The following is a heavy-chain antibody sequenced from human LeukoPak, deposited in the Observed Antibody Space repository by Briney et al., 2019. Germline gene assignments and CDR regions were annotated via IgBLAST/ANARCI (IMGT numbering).Heavy chain of an antibody. CDR1: GGSFSGYY. V-gene: IGHV4-34*01. CDR2: VNHSGST. CDR3: ARAVSGRFDY. J-gene: IGHJ4*02. Sequence: PSETLSLTCAVYGGSFSGYYWSWIRQPPGKGLEWIGEVNHSGSTNYNPSLKSRVTISVDTSKRQFSLGLSSVTAADTAIYYCARAVSGRFDYWGQGTLVTVSS. D-gene: IGHD6-19*01.